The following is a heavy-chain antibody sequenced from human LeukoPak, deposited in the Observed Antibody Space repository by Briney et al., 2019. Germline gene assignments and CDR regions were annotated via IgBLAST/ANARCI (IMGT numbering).Heavy chain of an antibody. V-gene: IGHV1-24*01. D-gene: IGHD3-16*01. CDR1: GYTLTELS. J-gene: IGHJ5*02. CDR3: ATLDLGWFDP. Sequence: ASVKASCTVPGYTLTELSMHWVRQAPGKGLEWMGGFDPEDGETIYAQKFQGRVTMTEDTSTDTAYMELSSLRSEDTAVYYCATLDLGWFDPWGQGTLVTVSS. CDR2: FDPEDGET.